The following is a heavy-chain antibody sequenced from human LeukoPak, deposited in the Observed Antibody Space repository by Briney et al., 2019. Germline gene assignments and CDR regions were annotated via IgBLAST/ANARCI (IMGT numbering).Heavy chain of an antibody. D-gene: IGHD6-13*01. V-gene: IGHV4-59*01. J-gene: IGHJ6*03. Sequence: SETLSLTCTVSGGSISSYYWSWIRQPPGKGLEWIGYIYYSGSTNYNPSLKSRVTISVDTSKNQFSLKLSSVTAADTAVYYCARAPSITGYSSSWTRYYYYYYMDVWGKGTTVTISS. CDR2: IYYSGST. CDR1: GGSISSYY. CDR3: ARAPSITGYSSSWTRYYYYYYMDV.